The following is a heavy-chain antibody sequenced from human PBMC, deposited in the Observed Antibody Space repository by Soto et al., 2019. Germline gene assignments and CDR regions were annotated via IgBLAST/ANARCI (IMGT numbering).Heavy chain of an antibody. V-gene: IGHV1-69*12. CDR1: GGTFSSYA. J-gene: IGHJ5*02. D-gene: IGHD3-22*01. Sequence: QVQLVQSGAAVKKPGSLVKVSCKASGGTFSSYAISWVRQAPGQGLEWMGEIIPIFGTANYAQKFQGRVTITADESTSTAYMELSSLRSEDTAVYYCARDRGPSSGYYPYWFDPWGQGTLVSVSS. CDR3: ARDRGPSSGYYPYWFDP. CDR2: IIPIFGTA.